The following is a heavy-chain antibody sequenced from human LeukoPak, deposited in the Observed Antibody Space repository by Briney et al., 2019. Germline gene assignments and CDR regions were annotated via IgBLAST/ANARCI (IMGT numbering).Heavy chain of an antibody. V-gene: IGHV4-59*01. CDR2: IYYSGNT. CDR1: GGSFSGYY. Sequence: TSETLSLTCAVYGGSFSGYYWSWIRQPPGKGLEGIGYIYYSGNTNYNPSLKSRVTISVDTSKNQFSLKLGSVTAADTAVYYCARGGGISHYYYYMDVWGKGTTVTISS. D-gene: IGHD6-13*01. CDR3: ARGGGISHYYYYMDV. J-gene: IGHJ6*03.